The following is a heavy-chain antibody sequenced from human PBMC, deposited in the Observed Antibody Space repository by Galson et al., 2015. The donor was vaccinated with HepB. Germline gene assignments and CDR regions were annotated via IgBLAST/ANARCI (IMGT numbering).Heavy chain of an antibody. D-gene: IGHD2-2*01. CDR3: ARDFPYQSDAMDV. CDR1: GFTFSSYG. J-gene: IGHJ6*02. Sequence: SLRLSCAASGFTFSSYGMHWVRQAPGKGLEWVAVIWYDGSNKYYADSVKGRFTISRDNSKNTLYLQMSSLRAEDTAVYYCARDFPYQSDAMDVWGQGTTVTVSS. V-gene: IGHV3-33*01. CDR2: IWYDGSNK.